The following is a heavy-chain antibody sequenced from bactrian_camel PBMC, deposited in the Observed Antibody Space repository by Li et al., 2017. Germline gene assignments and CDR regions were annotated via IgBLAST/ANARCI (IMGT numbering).Heavy chain of an antibody. J-gene: IGHJ4*01. Sequence: HVQLVESGGGSVQAGGSLGLSCLVSGDTASTYCMGWFRQAPGQLREGVAAIDSDGNTSYGEAVKGRFTISVDSAKNTLVLQMNNLAPEDTAMYYCAANFGPYCSGPYLARRANFLGQGTQVTVSS. V-gene: IGHV3S53*01. CDR1: GDTASTYC. CDR2: IDSDGNT. D-gene: IGHD2*01.